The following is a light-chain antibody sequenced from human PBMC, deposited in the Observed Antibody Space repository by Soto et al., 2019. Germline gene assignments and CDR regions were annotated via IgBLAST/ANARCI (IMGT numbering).Light chain of an antibody. Sequence: EIVLTQAPGTLSLSPGERATLSCRASQSVSSSYLAWYQQKPGQAPRLLIYGASSRATGIPDTFSGSGSGTDFTLIISRLEPEDSAVYWCQQYGSSPPTFGPGTRLEIK. J-gene: IGKJ5*01. CDR3: QQYGSSPPT. CDR1: QSVSSSY. CDR2: GAS. V-gene: IGKV3-20*01.